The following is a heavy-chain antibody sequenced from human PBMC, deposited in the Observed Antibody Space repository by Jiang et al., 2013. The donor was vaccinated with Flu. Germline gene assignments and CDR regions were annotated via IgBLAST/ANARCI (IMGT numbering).Heavy chain of an antibody. J-gene: IGHJ4*02. CDR3: ARDREQWGTYYFDY. CDR1: GFTFSSYA. D-gene: IGHD3-16*01. CDR2: ISYDGSNK. Sequence: QLLESGGGVVQPGRSLRLSCAASGFTFSSYAMHWVRQAPGKGLEWVAVISYDGSNKYYADSVKGRFTISRDNSKNTLYLQMNSLRAEDTAVYYCARDREQWGTYYFDYWGQGTLVTVSS. V-gene: IGHV3-30-3*01.